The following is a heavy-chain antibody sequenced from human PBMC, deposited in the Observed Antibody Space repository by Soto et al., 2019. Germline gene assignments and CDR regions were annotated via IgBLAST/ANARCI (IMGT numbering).Heavy chain of an antibody. J-gene: IGHJ6*02. CDR2: IYYSGST. Sequence: QVQLQESGPGLVKPSQTLSLTCTVSGGSISSGDYYWSWIRQPPGKGLEWIGYIYYSGSTYYNPSLKSRVTISVVTSKDQFSLKLSSVTAADTAVYYCARVLGNYYYYDGMDVWGQGTTVTVSS. CDR3: ARVLGNYYYYDGMDV. CDR1: GGSISSGDYY. V-gene: IGHV4-30-4*01. D-gene: IGHD3-16*01.